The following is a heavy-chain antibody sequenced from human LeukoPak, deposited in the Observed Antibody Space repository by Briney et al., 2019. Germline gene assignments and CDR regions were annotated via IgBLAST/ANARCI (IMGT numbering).Heavy chain of an antibody. Sequence: GGSLRLFCAASGFTFDDYTMHWVRQDPGKGLEWVSLISWDGGSTYYADSVKGRFTISRDNSKNSLYLQMNSLRTEDTALYYCAKEARGYSYGWSYYYYYMDVWGKGTTVTVSS. D-gene: IGHD5-18*01. CDR3: AKEARGYSYGWSYYYYYMDV. CDR2: ISWDGGST. J-gene: IGHJ6*03. V-gene: IGHV3-43*01. CDR1: GFTFDDYT.